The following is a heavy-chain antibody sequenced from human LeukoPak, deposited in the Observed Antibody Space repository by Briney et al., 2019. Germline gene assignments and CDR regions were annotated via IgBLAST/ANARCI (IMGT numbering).Heavy chain of an antibody. CDR1: GFTFSSYG. V-gene: IGHV3-30*02. CDR2: IRYDGSNK. Sequence: GGSLRLSCAASGFTFSSYGMHWVRQAPGKGLEWVAFIRYDGSNKYYADSVKGRFTISRDNSKNTLYLQMNSLRAEDTAVYYCAKDPDLIDYRNYEGGYYFDYWGQGTLVTVSS. CDR3: AKDPDLIDYRNYEGGYYFDY. J-gene: IGHJ4*02. D-gene: IGHD4-11*01.